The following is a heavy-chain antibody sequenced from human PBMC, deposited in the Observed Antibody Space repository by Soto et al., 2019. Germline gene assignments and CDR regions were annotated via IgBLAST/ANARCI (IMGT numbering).Heavy chain of an antibody. D-gene: IGHD3-3*01. CDR1: GGSITGGSISSTTYY. CDR3: ARLGGYYQAFDH. CDR2: VYYSGST. V-gene: IGHV4-61*05. J-gene: IGHJ4*02. Sequence: SETLSLTCTVSGGSITGGSISSTTYYWGWMRQPPGKGLEWIGYVYYSGSTKYNPSLKSRVTISVDSSKNQFSLKLDSVTAADTAVYYCARLGGYYQAFDHWGQGTLVTVSS.